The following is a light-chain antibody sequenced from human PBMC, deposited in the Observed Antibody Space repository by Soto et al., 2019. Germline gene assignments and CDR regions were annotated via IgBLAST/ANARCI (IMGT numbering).Light chain of an antibody. Sequence: SVLHPPPSASGTPGQRVTISCSGSSSKIGSKTVNWYQQVPGTAPKLLIYSNNHRPSGVPDRFSGSKSGTSASLAISGLQSEDEADYYSAAWDDSLNASYVFGTGTKVTVL. CDR1: SSKIGSKT. CDR3: AAWDDSLNASYV. CDR2: SNN. J-gene: IGLJ1*01. V-gene: IGLV1-44*01.